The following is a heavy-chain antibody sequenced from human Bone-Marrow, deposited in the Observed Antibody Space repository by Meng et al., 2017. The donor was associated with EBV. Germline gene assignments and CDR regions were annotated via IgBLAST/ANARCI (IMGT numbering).Heavy chain of an antibody. CDR3: AHSGAYSSGCWDY. CDR1: GFSLSTSGVG. Sequence: TLKASHPTMVKPQQTLTLPCTFPGFSLSTSGVGVGWIRQPPGKALEWLALIYWDDDKRYSPSLKSRLTIAKDTSKNQVVLTMINMDPVDTATYYCAHSGAYSSGCWDYWGQGTLVTVSS. CDR2: IYWDDDK. V-gene: IGHV2-5*02. J-gene: IGHJ4*02. D-gene: IGHD6-19*01.